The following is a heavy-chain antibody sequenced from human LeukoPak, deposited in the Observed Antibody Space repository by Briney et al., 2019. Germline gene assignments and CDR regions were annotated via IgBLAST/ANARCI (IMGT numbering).Heavy chain of an antibody. V-gene: IGHV3-7*01. J-gene: IGHJ1*01. CDR3: AKSPWSEYSSSSAPR. CDR1: GFTFSSYW. D-gene: IGHD6-6*01. CDR2: IKQDGSEK. Sequence: GGSLRLSCAASGFTFSSYWMSWVRQAPGKGLEWVANIKQDGSEKYYVDSVKGRFTISRDNAKNSLYLQMNSLRAEDTAVYYCAKSPWSEYSSSSAPRWGQGTLVTVSS.